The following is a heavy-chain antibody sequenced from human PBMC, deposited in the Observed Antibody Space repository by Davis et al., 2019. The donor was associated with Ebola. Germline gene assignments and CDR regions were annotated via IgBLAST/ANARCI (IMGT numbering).Heavy chain of an antibody. D-gene: IGHD5-24*01. V-gene: IGHV5-51*01. CDR3: VRHFDGRSLLTDY. Sequence: GESLKISCKDSGNSFTSHWIGWVRQMPGKGLDWMGIIYTGDSDTRYSPSFQGQVTISVDLTISTAYLQWSSLKATDTAKYYCVRHFDGRSLLTDYWGQGTQVAVST. CDR2: IYTGDSDT. J-gene: IGHJ4*02. CDR1: GNSFTSHW.